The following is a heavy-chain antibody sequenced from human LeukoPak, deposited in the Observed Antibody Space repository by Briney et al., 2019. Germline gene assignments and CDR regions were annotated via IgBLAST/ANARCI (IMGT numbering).Heavy chain of an antibody. Sequence: GGSLRLSCAASGFTFDNYGMSWVRLAPGKGLEWVSSISGSGASTYYADSVKGRFTISRDNAKNSLYLQMNSLRAEDMALYYCAKDTSPMVRGQAAFDIWGQGTMVTVSS. CDR3: AKDTSPMVRGQAAFDI. J-gene: IGHJ3*02. V-gene: IGHV3-20*04. CDR2: ISGSGAST. D-gene: IGHD3-10*01. CDR1: GFTFDNYG.